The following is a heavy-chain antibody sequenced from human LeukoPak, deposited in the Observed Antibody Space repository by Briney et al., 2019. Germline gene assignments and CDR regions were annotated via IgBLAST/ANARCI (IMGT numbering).Heavy chain of an antibody. D-gene: IGHD3-22*01. CDR3: AKDAYYYDRFDY. Sequence: GGSLRLPCAASGFSFSTYDMNWVRQAPGKGLEWVSHITSSGSTIYYADSVKGRFTISRDNAKNSLYLQMNSLRAEDTAIYYCAKDAYYYDRFDYWGQGTLVTVSS. CDR2: ITSSGSTI. V-gene: IGHV3-48*03. J-gene: IGHJ4*02. CDR1: GFSFSTYD.